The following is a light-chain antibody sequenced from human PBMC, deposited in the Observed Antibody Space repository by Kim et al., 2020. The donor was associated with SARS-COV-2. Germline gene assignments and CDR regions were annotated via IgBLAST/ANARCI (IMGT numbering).Light chain of an antibody. CDR2: GVS. CDR3: CSYTSSSTRV. V-gene: IGLV2-14*03. CDR1: SSDVGGYDY. J-gene: IGLJ1*01. Sequence: GQSITISCSGTSSDVGGYDYVSWYQKHPGKAPKLMIYGVSNRPSGVSSRFSGSKSGNTASLTISGLQAQDEADYYCCSYTSSSTRVFGSGTKVTVL.